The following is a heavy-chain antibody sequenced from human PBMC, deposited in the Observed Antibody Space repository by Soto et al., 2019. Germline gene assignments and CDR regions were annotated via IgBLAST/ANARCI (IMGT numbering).Heavy chain of an antibody. J-gene: IGHJ6*02. Sequence: GGSLRLSCAASGFTFSSYAMHWVRQAPGKGLEWVAVISYDGSNKYYADSVKGRFTISRDNSKNTLYLQMNSLRAEDTAVYYCARPLWKDIVATILHYYYGMDVWGQGTTVTVSS. D-gene: IGHD5-12*01. CDR1: GFTFSSYA. CDR3: ARPLWKDIVATILHYYYGMDV. CDR2: ISYDGSNK. V-gene: IGHV3-30-3*01.